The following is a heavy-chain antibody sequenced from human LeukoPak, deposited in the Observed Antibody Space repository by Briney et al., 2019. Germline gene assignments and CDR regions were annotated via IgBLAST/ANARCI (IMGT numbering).Heavy chain of an antibody. CDR1: GFTFSNAW. D-gene: IGHD3-22*01. Sequence: GGSLRLSCADSGFTFSNAWMNWVRQAPGKGLEWVGRIYSKTDGGTTEYAAPVKGRFSISRDDSKNTLYLQMHSLKTDDTALYYCATGSNRYDSSDFDYWGQGTLVTVSS. CDR3: ATGSNRYDSSDFDY. J-gene: IGHJ4*02. V-gene: IGHV3-15*01. CDR2: IYSKTDGGTT.